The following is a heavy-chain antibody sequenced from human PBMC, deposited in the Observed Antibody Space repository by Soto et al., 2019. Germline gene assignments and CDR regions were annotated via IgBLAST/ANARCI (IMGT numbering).Heavy chain of an antibody. Sequence: VQLLESGGGLVQPRGSLRLSCVASGFTFSSFAMSWVRQAPGKGLEWVSLLSGSGDNTYYADSVKGRFTISRDNSKSTLYLQMNSLRAEDTAIYYCAKDISPGQGYRIFDYWGQGTQVTVSS. D-gene: IGHD5-18*01. V-gene: IGHV3-23*01. CDR2: LSGSGDNT. J-gene: IGHJ4*02. CDR1: GFTFSSFA. CDR3: AKDISPGQGYRIFDY.